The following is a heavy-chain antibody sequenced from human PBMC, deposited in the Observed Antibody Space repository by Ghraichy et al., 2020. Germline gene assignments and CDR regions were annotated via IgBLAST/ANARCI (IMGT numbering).Heavy chain of an antibody. CDR1: GGSISSYY. J-gene: IGHJ3*02. CDR3: ARRYSSSIDAFDI. Sequence: SETLYLTCTVSGGSISSYYWSWIRQPPGKGLEWIGYIYYSGSTNYNPSLKSRVTISVDTSKNQFSLKLSSVTAADTAVYYCARRYSSSIDAFDIWGQGTMVTVSS. D-gene: IGHD6-6*01. CDR2: IYYSGST. V-gene: IGHV4-59*01.